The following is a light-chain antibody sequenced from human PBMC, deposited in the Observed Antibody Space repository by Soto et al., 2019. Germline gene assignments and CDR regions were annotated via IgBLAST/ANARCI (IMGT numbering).Light chain of an antibody. CDR3: STWDDSLNGRV. V-gene: IGLV1-47*01. CDR1: SSNIGDNS. CDR2: TND. Sequence: QPVLTQPPSASGTPGQRVVISCSGSSSNIGDNSVSWYQQLPGTAPKLLIYTNDQRPSGVPDRFSASKSGSSASLAISGLRYEDEADYHCSTWDDSLNGRVFGGGTKLTVL. J-gene: IGLJ3*02.